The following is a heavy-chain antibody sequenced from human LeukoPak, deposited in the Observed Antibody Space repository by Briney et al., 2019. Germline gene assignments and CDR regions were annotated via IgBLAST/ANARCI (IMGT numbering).Heavy chain of an antibody. Sequence: GGSLRLSCAASGFTVSSSYMSWVRQAPGKGLEWVSVIYSGGSTYYADSVKGRFTISRDNSKNTLYPQMNSLRAEDTAVYYCARDRRYCSSTTCYTGDYYYYYMDVWGKGTTVTVSS. V-gene: IGHV3-66*01. D-gene: IGHD2-2*02. J-gene: IGHJ6*03. CDR1: GFTVSSSY. CDR2: IYSGGST. CDR3: ARDRRYCSSTTCYTGDYYYYYMDV.